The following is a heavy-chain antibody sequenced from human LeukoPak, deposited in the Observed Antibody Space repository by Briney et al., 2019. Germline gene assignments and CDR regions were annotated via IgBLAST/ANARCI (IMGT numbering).Heavy chain of an antibody. Sequence: PGGSLRLSCAASGFTFSSYEMNWVRQAPGKGLEWVAVISYDGSNKYYADSVKGRFTISRDNSKNTLYLQMNSLRAEDTAVYYCATGLGMVRGEFDYWGQGTLVTVSS. CDR1: GFTFSSYE. CDR3: ATGLGMVRGEFDY. CDR2: ISYDGSNK. D-gene: IGHD3-10*01. J-gene: IGHJ4*02. V-gene: IGHV3-30*04.